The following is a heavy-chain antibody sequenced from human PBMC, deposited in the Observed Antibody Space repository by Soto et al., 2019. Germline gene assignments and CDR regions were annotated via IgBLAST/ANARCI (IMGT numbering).Heavy chain of an antibody. Sequence: TLSLTCAVSGGSISSSNWWSWVRQPPGKGLEWNGEIYHSGSTNYNPSLKSRVTISVDKSKNQFSLKLSSVTAADTAVYYCARASTGGTTGYYYGMDVWGQGTTVTVSS. D-gene: IGHD1-7*01. CDR1: GGSISSSNW. J-gene: IGHJ6*02. CDR2: IYHSGST. V-gene: IGHV4-4*02. CDR3: ARASTGGTTGYYYGMDV.